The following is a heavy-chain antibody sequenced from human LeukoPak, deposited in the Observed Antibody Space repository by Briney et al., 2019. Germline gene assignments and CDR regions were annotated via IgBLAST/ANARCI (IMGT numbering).Heavy chain of an antibody. Sequence: GGSLSLSRAVSGFSFSSYAMSWVRQAPGKGLEWVSTVSETGDGTYYADSVKGRFIISRDNSKNTFYLQMDSLRADDTAMYYCAKGKVNHLGGLDYWGQGTLVTVSS. D-gene: IGHD1-14*01. CDR3: AKGKVNHLGGLDY. J-gene: IGHJ4*02. CDR1: GFSFSSYA. V-gene: IGHV3-23*01. CDR2: VSETGDGT.